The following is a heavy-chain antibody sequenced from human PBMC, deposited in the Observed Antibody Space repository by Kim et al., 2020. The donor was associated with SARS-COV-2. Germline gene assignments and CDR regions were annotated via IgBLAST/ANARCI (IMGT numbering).Heavy chain of an antibody. CDR3: ARDPMPNMVRGGGGMDV. D-gene: IGHD3-10*01. V-gene: IGHV3-33*01. CDR1: GFTFSSYG. Sequence: GGSLRLSCAASGFTFSSYGMHWVRQAPGKGLEWVAVIWYDGSNKYYADSVKGRFTISRDNSKNTLYLQINSLRAEDTAVYYCARDPMPNMVRGGGGMDVWGQGTTVTVSS. CDR2: IWYDGSNK. J-gene: IGHJ6*02.